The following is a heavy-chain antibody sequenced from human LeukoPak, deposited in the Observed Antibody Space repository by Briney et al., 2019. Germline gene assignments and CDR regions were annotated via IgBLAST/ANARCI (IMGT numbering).Heavy chain of an antibody. Sequence: SETLSLTCTVSGGSISSGSYYWNWIRQPAGEGLEWIGRIYTSGKTDYNPYTPSLKSRVTVSLDTSKNQLSLFLTSVTAADTAKYYCARSFSGSYYFEYWGQGTLVTVSS. CDR3: ARSFSGSYYFEY. V-gene: IGHV4-61*02. CDR1: GGSISSGSYY. J-gene: IGHJ4*02. CDR2: IYTSGKT. D-gene: IGHD1-26*01.